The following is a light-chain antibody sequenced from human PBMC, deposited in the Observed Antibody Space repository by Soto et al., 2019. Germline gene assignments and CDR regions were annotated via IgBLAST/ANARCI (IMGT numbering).Light chain of an antibody. Sequence: DVQMTQSPSSLSASVGDRVTITCRASQSIRSSLNWYQQRPGKAPKVLIYTASSLQSGVPSRFSGSGSGTDFTITISSLQPEDFATYYCQQSYSTPYSFGLGTKVDIK. CDR1: QSIRSS. CDR2: TAS. J-gene: IGKJ2*01. CDR3: QQSYSTPYS. V-gene: IGKV1-39*01.